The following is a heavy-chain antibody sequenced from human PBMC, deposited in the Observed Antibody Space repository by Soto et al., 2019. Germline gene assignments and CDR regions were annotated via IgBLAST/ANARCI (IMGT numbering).Heavy chain of an antibody. Sequence: EVQLLESGGGLVQPGGSLRLSCAASGFTFSSYAMSWVRQAPGKGLEWVSAISGSGGSTYYADSVKGRFTISRDNSKNTLYLQMNSLRAEDTAVYYCAKEIHNYDSSGYYHLVDDYWGQGTLVTVSS. J-gene: IGHJ4*02. V-gene: IGHV3-23*01. CDR1: GFTFSSYA. CDR2: ISGSGGST. CDR3: AKEIHNYDSSGYYHLVDDY. D-gene: IGHD3-22*01.